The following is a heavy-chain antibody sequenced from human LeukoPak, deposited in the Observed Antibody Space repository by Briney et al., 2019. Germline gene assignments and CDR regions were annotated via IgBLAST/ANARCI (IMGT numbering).Heavy chain of an antibody. CDR1: GFTFSSYA. Sequence: GGSLRLSCAASGFTFSSYAMSWVRQAPGKGLEWVSAISGSGGSTYYADSVKGRFTISRDNSRNTLYLQMNSLRAEDTAVYYCANSPRLLRPSPDVWGQGTTVTVSS. V-gene: IGHV3-23*01. J-gene: IGHJ6*02. CDR2: ISGSGGST. CDR3: ANSPRLLRPSPDV.